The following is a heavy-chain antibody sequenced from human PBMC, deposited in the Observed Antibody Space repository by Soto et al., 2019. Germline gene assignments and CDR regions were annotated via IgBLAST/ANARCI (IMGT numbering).Heavy chain of an antibody. D-gene: IGHD3-10*01. CDR1: GGTFSRHS. V-gene: IGHV1-69*01. Sequence: QVQMVQSGAEVKKPGSSARVSCKVSGGTFSRHSISWVRQAPGQGLEWMGGIIPIFDATQYAQKFQGRLTITADESTTTFHMDLSRLRPEDTAIYSCARDLTSVRGSWGQGTLVTVS. CDR3: ARDLTSVRGS. J-gene: IGHJ4*02. CDR2: IIPIFDAT.